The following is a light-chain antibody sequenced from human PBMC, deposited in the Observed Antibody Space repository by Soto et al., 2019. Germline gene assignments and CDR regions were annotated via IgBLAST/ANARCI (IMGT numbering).Light chain of an antibody. CDR2: GAS. CDR3: QQCHRTPPA. V-gene: IGKV1-39*01. Sequence: DIHMTQSPLSLAASVGDSVTITCRARQTIITFLNWYQQKPGKAPKLLIYGASNLQSGVPSRFSGRGSGADFTLTISGLQPEDFATCYCQQCHRTPPAFSQGTNVEI. J-gene: IGKJ2*01. CDR1: QTIITF.